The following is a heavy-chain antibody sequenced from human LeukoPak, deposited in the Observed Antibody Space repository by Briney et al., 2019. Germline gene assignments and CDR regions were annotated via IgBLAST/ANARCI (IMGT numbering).Heavy chain of an antibody. CDR2: ISYDGSNK. D-gene: IGHD2-2*02. CDR3: ARVSPGGIVVVPAAIRSYAFDI. J-gene: IGHJ3*02. V-gene: IGHV3-30-3*01. CDR1: GFTFSSYA. Sequence: GGSLRLSCAASGFTFSSYAMHWVRQAPGKGLEWVAVISYDGSNKYYADSVRGRFTISRDNSKNTLYLQMNSLRAEDTAVYYCARVSPGGIVVVPAAIRSYAFDIWGQGTMVTVSS.